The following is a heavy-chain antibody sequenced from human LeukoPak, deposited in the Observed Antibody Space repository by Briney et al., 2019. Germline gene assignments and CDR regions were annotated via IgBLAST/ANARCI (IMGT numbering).Heavy chain of an antibody. CDR3: ANEGKRSYYSY. CDR1: GGSIRTGGYY. D-gene: IGHD1-26*01. V-gene: IGHV3-53*01. Sequence: ETLSLTCTVSGGSIRTGGYYWSWVRQAPGKGLEWVSLINSGDNTYYADSVKGRFTISRDNSINTLYLQMNSLRAEDTAVYYCANEGKRSYYSYWGQGTLVTVSS. J-gene: IGHJ4*02. CDR2: INSGDNT.